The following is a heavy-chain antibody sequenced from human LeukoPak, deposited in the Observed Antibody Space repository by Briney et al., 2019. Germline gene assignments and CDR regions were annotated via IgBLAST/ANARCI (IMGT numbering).Heavy chain of an antibody. V-gene: IGHV3-74*01. Sequence: QPGRSLRLSCAASGFTFSSYWMHWVRQAPGKGLVWVSRINSDGSSTTYADSVKGRFTISRDNSKNTLYLQMDSLRTDDTAVYYCATRSGSYLYWGQGILVTVSS. J-gene: IGHJ4*02. CDR3: ATRSGSYLY. D-gene: IGHD3-16*02. CDR1: GFTFSSYW. CDR2: INSDGSST.